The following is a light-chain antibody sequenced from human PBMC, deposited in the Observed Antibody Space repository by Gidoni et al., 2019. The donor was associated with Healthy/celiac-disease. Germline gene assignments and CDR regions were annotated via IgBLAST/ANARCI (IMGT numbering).Light chain of an antibody. V-gene: IGLV2-14*01. Sequence: QSALTQPASVSGSPGKSITNSCTGTSSDVGGYNYVSWYQQHPGKAPKLMIYEVSNRPSGVSTRFSSSKSGNTSSLTISGLQAEDEADYYCSSYTSSSTLVVFGGGTKLTVL. J-gene: IGLJ2*01. CDR1: SSDVGGYNY. CDR2: EVS. CDR3: SSYTSSSTLVV.